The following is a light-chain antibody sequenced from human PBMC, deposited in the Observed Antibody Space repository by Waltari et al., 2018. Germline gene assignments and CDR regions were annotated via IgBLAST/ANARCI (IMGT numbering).Light chain of an antibody. J-gene: IGLJ2*01. Sequence: QSVLTQPPSVSGAPGQRVTISCAGSSSHIGAGYDVHWYHQLPGTAPKLLIFGNTNRPSGVPDRFSGSKSGTSASLAITGLQAEDEAYYYCQSYDSGLSGSVFGGGTKVTVL. V-gene: IGLV1-40*01. CDR2: GNT. CDR1: SSHIGAGYD. CDR3: QSYDSGLSGSV.